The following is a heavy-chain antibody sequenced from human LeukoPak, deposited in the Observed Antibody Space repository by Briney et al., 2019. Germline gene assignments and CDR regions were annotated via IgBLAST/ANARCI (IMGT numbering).Heavy chain of an antibody. D-gene: IGHD1-14*01. CDR3: ARDQRYIDN. CDR1: GGSISSYS. Sequence: KSSETLSLTCTVSGGSISSYSWSWIRQLPGKALEWIGYIFASGSTNYNPSLKSRVTISVDTSKNQLSLKLSSVTAADTAVYYCARDQRYIDNWGQGTLVTVSS. J-gene: IGHJ4*02. V-gene: IGHV4-59*01. CDR2: IFASGST.